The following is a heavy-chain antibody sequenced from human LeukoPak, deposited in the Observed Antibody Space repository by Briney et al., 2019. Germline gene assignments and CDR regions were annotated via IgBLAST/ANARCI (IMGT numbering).Heavy chain of an antibody. Sequence: GGSLRLSCAASGFTFSSYGMHWVRQAPGKGLEWVAVIWYDGSNKYYADPVKGRFTISRDNSKNTLYLQMNSLRAEDTAVYYCARRVGSSWVYYYYMDVWGKGTTVTVSS. D-gene: IGHD6-6*01. CDR2: IWYDGSNK. CDR3: ARRVGSSWVYYYYMDV. J-gene: IGHJ6*03. CDR1: GFTFSSYG. V-gene: IGHV3-33*01.